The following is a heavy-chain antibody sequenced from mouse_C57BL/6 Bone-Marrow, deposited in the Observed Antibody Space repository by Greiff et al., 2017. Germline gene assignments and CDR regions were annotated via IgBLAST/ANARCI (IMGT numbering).Heavy chain of an antibody. J-gene: IGHJ2*01. CDR1: GYTFTSYW. V-gene: IGHV1-55*01. CDR3: ASFQGSSSHYFDY. D-gene: IGHD1-1*01. CDR2: IYPGSGRT. Sequence: QVQLQQPGAELVKPGASVKMSCKASGYTFTSYWITWVKQRPGQGLEWIGDIYPGSGRTNYNEKFKSKATLTVDTSSSTAYMQLSSLTSEDSAVYYCASFQGSSSHYFDYWGQGTTLTVSS.